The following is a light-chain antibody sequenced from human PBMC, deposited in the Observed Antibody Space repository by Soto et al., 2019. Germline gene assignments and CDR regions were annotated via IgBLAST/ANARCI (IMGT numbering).Light chain of an antibody. V-gene: IGKV1-5*03. Sequence: DIQMTQSPSTLSASVGDRVTITCRASQSISTWLAWYQQKPGKAPKLLIYKASSLESGVPSRFSGSGSGTEFTLTISSLQPDDFATYYCQKYNSLSPLTFGPGTKVDIK. CDR1: QSISTW. CDR3: QKYNSLSPLT. CDR2: KAS. J-gene: IGKJ3*01.